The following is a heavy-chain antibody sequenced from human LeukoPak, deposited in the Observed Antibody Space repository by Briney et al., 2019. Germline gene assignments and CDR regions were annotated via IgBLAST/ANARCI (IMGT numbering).Heavy chain of an antibody. D-gene: IGHD3-22*01. CDR3: ARGLVHDTSGYYSDY. J-gene: IGHJ4*02. CDR2: INSDGSST. CDR1: GFTFSAFW. V-gene: IGHV3-74*01. Sequence: GGSLRLSCAASGFTFSAFWMHWVRQAPGKGLVWVSRINSDGSSTTYADSVKGRFAVSRDNAKNTLYLQMDSLRAEDSAVYYCARGLVHDTSGYYSDYWGQGILVTVSS.